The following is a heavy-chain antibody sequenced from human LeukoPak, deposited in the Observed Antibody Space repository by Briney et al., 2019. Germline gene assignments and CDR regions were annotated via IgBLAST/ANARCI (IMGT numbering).Heavy chain of an antibody. CDR2: IWHDGSNK. V-gene: IGHV3-33*06. Sequence: GGSLRLSCAASGFTFSSYGMHWVRQAPGKGLEWVAVIWHDGSNKYYADSVKGRFTISRDNSKNTLYLQMNSLRAEDTAVYYCAKDRGYSQSFFDYWGQGTLVTVSS. D-gene: IGHD3-22*01. CDR3: AKDRGYSQSFFDY. CDR1: GFTFSSYG. J-gene: IGHJ4*02.